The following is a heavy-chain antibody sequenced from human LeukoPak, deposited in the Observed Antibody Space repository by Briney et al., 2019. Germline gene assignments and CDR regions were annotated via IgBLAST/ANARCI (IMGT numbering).Heavy chain of an antibody. CDR3: ARERLENCNDGSCPDALDI. J-gene: IGHJ3*02. Sequence: GRSLRLSCAASGFSFSSYLMHWVRQAPGKGLEWVALIRLDVSKIYYADSVKGRFTISRDNSKNTLYLQMNSLRDEDTAVYFCARERLENCNDGSCPDALDIWGQGTMVTISS. V-gene: IGHV3-33*01. CDR2: IRLDVSKI. CDR1: GFSFSSYL. D-gene: IGHD2-15*01.